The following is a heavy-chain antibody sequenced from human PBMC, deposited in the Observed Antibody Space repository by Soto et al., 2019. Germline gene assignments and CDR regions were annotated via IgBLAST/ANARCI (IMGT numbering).Heavy chain of an antibody. CDR1: GGSFSGYY. J-gene: IGHJ3*02. CDR2: INHSGST. D-gene: IGHD3-22*01. CDR3: ARSWYYDSSGYYSLGAFDI. Sequence: SETLSLTCAVYGGSFSGYYWSWIRQPPGKGLEWIGEINHSGSTNYNPSLKSRVTISVDTSKNQFSLKLSSVTAADTAVYYCARSWYYDSSGYYSLGAFDIWGQGTMVTVSS. V-gene: IGHV4-34*01.